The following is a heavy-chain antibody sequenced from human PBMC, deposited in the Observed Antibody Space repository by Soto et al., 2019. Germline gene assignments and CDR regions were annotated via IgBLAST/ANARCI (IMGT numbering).Heavy chain of an antibody. CDR2: ISYDGNSE. J-gene: IGHJ3*02. D-gene: IGHD5-12*01. Sequence: QMYLVESGGGVVQPGRSLRLSCAASGFTFGAYTMHWVRQAPGKGLEWVAAISYDGNSERYTDPVKGRFTVSRDNPSDTLYLQMNILRVEDTAVYYCARDGYSGRSDGFDIWGQGTMVTVSS. CDR1: GFTFGAYT. V-gene: IGHV3-30*14. CDR3: ARDGYSGRSDGFDI.